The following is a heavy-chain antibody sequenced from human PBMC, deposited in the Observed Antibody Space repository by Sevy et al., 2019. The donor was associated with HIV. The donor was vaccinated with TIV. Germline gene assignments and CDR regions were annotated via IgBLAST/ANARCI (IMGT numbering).Heavy chain of an antibody. D-gene: IGHD6-19*01. CDR1: GFTFSSYD. Sequence: GGSLRLSCTASGFTFSSYDMNWVRQAPGKGLEWVAFLSLCGSTLYYEDSVKGRFTISRDNTKNSLYLQMNSLRAEDTAVYYCARDRQGITVAGTAIDYWGQGTLVNVSS. J-gene: IGHJ4*02. CDR2: LSLCGSTL. V-gene: IGHV3-48*03. CDR3: ARDRQGITVAGTAIDY.